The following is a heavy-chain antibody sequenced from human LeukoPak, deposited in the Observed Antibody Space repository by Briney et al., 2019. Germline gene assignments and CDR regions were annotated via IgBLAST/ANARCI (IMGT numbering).Heavy chain of an antibody. D-gene: IGHD4-17*01. CDR2: VSGYNGNT. CDR1: GYTFTNHA. J-gene: IGHJ4*02. CDR3: ARGVSVTTPYLDS. Sequence: ASVKVSCKASGYTFTNHAIHWVRRAPGQGLEWMGRVSGYNGNTKYPQKFQGRVTMTTDTSTSTAYMESMSLRYDDPAIYYCARGVSVTTPYLDSWGQGTLVAVSS. V-gene: IGHV1-18*01.